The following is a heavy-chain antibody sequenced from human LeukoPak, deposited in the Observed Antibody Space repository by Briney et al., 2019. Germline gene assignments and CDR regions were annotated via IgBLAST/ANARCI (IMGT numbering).Heavy chain of an antibody. CDR1: GYTLTELS. D-gene: IGHD3-9*01. V-gene: IGHV1-24*01. Sequence: ASVKVSCKVSGYTLTELSMHWVRQAPGKGLEWMGGFDPEDGGTIYAQKFQGRVTMTEDTSTDTAYMELSSLRSEDTAVYYCARGDTIFWPFDYWGQGTLVTVSS. CDR2: FDPEDGGT. J-gene: IGHJ4*02. CDR3: ARGDTIFWPFDY.